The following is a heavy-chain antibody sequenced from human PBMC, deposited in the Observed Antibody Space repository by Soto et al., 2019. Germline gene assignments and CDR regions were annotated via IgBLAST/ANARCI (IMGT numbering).Heavy chain of an antibody. Sequence: PSETLSLTCTVSGGSISSTSYYWGWIRQPPRKGLEWIGSIYYSGSTYYNPSLKSRVTISVDTSKNQFSLKLSSVTAADTAVYYCARTKLNYGGRWFDPWGQGTLVTVS. CDR2: IYYSGST. J-gene: IGHJ5*02. D-gene: IGHD3-16*01. CDR3: ARTKLNYGGRWFDP. V-gene: IGHV4-39*01. CDR1: GGSISSTSYY.